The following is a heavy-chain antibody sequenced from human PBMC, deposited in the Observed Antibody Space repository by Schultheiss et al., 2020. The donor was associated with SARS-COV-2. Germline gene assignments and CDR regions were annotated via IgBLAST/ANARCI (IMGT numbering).Heavy chain of an antibody. Sequence: GESLKISCAASGFTFSSYGMHWVRQAPGKGLEWVSAISGSGGSTYYADSVKGRFTISRDNPKNTLYLQVNSLRAEDTAVYYCARATGSGWYGDYWGQGTLVTVSS. V-gene: IGHV3-23*01. CDR3: ARATGSGWYGDY. CDR2: ISGSGGST. J-gene: IGHJ4*02. D-gene: IGHD6-19*01. CDR1: GFTFSSYG.